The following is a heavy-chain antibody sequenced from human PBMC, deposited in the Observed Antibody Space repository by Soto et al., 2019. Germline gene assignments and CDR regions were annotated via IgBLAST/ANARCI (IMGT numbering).Heavy chain of an antibody. Sequence: QVQLQESGPGLVKPSETLSLTCTVSGGSIRSYYWSWIRQTPGKGLEWIGYIYYSGRTNYNPSLKSRVTISVDTSKNQFALKLSSVTAADTAVYYCARCRGEKGDYGIDYWGQGTPVTVSP. CDR2: IYYSGRT. CDR1: GGSIRSYY. J-gene: IGHJ4*02. CDR3: ARCRGEKGDYGIDY. D-gene: IGHD4-17*01. V-gene: IGHV4-59*08.